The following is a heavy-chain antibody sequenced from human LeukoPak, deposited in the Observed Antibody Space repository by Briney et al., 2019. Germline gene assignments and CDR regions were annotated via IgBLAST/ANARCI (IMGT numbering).Heavy chain of an antibody. J-gene: IGHJ4*02. CDR1: GFTFSSYA. D-gene: IGHD2-8*01. Sequence: PGGSLRLSCAASGFTFSSYAMTWFRQAPGKGLEWVSVVSGSGGSTYYADSVKGRFTISRDNSKNTLSLQMNSLRAEDTAVYYCARYAEYAVSTPCYWGQGTLVTVSA. CDR2: VSGSGGST. CDR3: ARYAEYAVSTPCY. V-gene: IGHV3-23*01.